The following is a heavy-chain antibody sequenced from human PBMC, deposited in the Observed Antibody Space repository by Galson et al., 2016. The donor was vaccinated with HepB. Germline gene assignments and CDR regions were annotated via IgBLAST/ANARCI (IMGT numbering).Heavy chain of an antibody. V-gene: IGHV3-11*05. CDR1: GLTFSDFY. CDR3: TRGHHGLEV. Sequence: SLRLSCAASGLTFSDFYMSWIRQAPGKGLEFVSYISTTGADMSYADSVQGRFTISRGNAKNSLYLQMNSLRVEDTAIYYCTRGHHGLEVWGPGTTVAVSS. J-gene: IGHJ6*02. CDR2: ISTTGADM.